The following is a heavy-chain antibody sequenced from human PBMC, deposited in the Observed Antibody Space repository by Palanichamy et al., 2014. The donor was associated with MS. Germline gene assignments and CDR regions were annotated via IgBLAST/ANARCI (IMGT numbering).Heavy chain of an antibody. J-gene: IGHJ4*02. Sequence: EVQLVQSGAEVKKPGESLKISCKTSGYSFSSYWIGWVRQLPGKGLEWMGIIYPGDSDTRYSPSFQGQVTFSADKSKSTVYLQWSSLKASDTAMYYCARPDSLGEFSLFVYWGQGTLVTVSS. CDR1: GYSFSSYW. CDR3: ARPDSLGEFSLFVY. CDR2: IYPGDSDT. V-gene: IGHV5-51*01. D-gene: IGHD3-16*02.